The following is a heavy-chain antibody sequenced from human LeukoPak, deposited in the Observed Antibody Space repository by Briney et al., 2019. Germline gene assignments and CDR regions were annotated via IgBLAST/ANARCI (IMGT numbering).Heavy chain of an antibody. CDR2: INGSGGST. Sequence: PGGSLRLSCAASGFTFSSYAMSWVRQAPGKGLEWVSAINGSGGSTYYADSVKGRFTISRDNSKNTLYLQMNSLRAEDTAVYYCAKSSYYDSSGYYREYYFDYWGQGTLVTVSS. D-gene: IGHD3-22*01. CDR3: AKSSYYDSSGYYREYYFDY. J-gene: IGHJ4*02. CDR1: GFTFSSYA. V-gene: IGHV3-23*01.